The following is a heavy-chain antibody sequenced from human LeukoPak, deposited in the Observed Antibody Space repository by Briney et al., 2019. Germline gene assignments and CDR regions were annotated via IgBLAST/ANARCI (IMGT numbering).Heavy chain of an antibody. CDR1: VFTFSNYA. V-gene: IGHV3-9*01. D-gene: IGHD3-10*01. CDR2: ISWSSGSI. Sequence: GGSLRLSCAASVFTFSNYAMSWVRQTPGKGLEWVSGISWSSGSIAYADSVKGRFTISRDNAKNSLYLQMNSLRAEDTALYYCAKDLVRRALHFFDYWGQGTLVTVSS. CDR3: AKDLVRRALHFFDY. J-gene: IGHJ4*02.